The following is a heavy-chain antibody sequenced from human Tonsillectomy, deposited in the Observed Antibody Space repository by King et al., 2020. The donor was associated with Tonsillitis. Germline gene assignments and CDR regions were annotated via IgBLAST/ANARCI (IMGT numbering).Heavy chain of an antibody. D-gene: IGHD3-10*01. V-gene: IGHV3-23*04. CDR3: AKVTGLLWFGTPPDYYYMDV. J-gene: IGHJ6*03. Sequence: VQLVESGGGLVQPGGSLRLSCAASGFTFSSYAMTWVRQAPGKGLEWVSAFSGRGDSTYYADSVKGRFTISRDNSKNTLYLQMNSLRADDTALYYCAKVTGLLWFGTPPDYYYMDV. CDR1: GFTFSSYA. CDR2: FSGRGDST.